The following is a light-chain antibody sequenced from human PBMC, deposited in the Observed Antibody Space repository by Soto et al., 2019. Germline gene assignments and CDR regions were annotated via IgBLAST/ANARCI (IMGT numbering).Light chain of an antibody. J-gene: IGKJ2*01. CDR2: GAS. Sequence: EIVLTQSPGTMSLSPGEGATLSCRASQSVGSGYLAWYQQKPGQAPRLLIYGASSRATGIPDRFSGSGSGTDFTLTISRLEPEDFAVYYCQQYGSSYTFGQGTKLEIK. V-gene: IGKV3-20*01. CDR1: QSVGSGY. CDR3: QQYGSSYT.